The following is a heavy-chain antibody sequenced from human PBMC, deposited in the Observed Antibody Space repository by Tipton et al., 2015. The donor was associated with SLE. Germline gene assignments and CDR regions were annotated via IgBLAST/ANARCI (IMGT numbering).Heavy chain of an antibody. V-gene: IGHV3-21*01. J-gene: IGHJ4*02. CDR1: GFTFNDFT. CDR2: VSSISTYI. Sequence: GSLRLSCAASGFTFNDFTMNWVRQAPGKGLEWVSSVSSISTYIFYTDSVKGRFITSRDNAKNSLYLQMNSLRVDDTAIYYCARGDDSGWFNSLDHWGQGILVTVSS. D-gene: IGHD6-19*01. CDR3: ARGDDSGWFNSLDH.